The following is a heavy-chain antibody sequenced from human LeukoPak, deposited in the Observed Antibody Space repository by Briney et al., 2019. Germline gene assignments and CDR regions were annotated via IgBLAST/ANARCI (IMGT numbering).Heavy chain of an antibody. CDR3: ARDPILSASGSYYTY. CDR1: GGSISSTNW. V-gene: IGHV4-4*02. CDR2: IYHSGST. J-gene: IGHJ4*02. D-gene: IGHD3-10*01. Sequence: SETLSLTCAVSGGSISSTNWWSWVRQPPGKGLEWIGEIYHSGSTNYNPSLKSRVTISVDKSQNQFSLNLSSVTAADTAVYYCARDPILSASGSYYTYWGQGTLITVSS.